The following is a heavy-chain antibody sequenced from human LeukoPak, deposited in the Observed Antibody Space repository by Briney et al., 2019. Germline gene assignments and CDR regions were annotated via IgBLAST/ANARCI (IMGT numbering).Heavy chain of an antibody. CDR2: INHSGST. CDR1: GGSFSGYY. CDR3: ARACRVAARPYYYYYMDV. J-gene: IGHJ6*03. V-gene: IGHV4-34*01. D-gene: IGHD6-6*01. Sequence: SETLSLTCAVYGGSFSGYYWSWIRHPPGKGLELIGEINHSGSTNYNPSLKSRVTISVDTSKNQFSLKLSSVTAADTTVYYCARACRVAARPYYYYYMDVWGKGTTVTVSS.